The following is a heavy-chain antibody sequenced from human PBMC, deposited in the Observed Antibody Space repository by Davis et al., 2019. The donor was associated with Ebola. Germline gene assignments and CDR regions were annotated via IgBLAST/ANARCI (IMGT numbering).Heavy chain of an antibody. Sequence: GESLKLSCAASGFTFSSNSMNWVRQAPGKGLEWVSFISSSSNYIYYADSVKGRFTFSRDNAKNSLYLQMNSLRAEDTAVYYCVRDPALVVTGGGWFFGLWGRGTLVTVSS. V-gene: IGHV3-21*01. D-gene: IGHD2-21*02. CDR3: VRDPALVVTGGGWFFGL. J-gene: IGHJ2*01. CDR2: ISSSSNYI. CDR1: GFTFSSNS.